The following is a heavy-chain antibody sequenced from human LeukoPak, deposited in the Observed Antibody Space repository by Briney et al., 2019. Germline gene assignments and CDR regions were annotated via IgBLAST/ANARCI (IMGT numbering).Heavy chain of an antibody. CDR3: ARVEGLSYYYYYYGMDV. Sequence: GGSLRLSCAASGFTFNSYSMNWVRQAPGKGLEWVSYISSSSSTIYYADSVKGRFTISRDNAKNSLYLQMNSLRDEDTAVYYCARVEGLSYYYYYYGMDVWGQGTTVTVSS. V-gene: IGHV3-48*02. D-gene: IGHD4/OR15-4a*01. CDR2: ISSSSSTI. CDR1: GFTFNSYS. J-gene: IGHJ6*02.